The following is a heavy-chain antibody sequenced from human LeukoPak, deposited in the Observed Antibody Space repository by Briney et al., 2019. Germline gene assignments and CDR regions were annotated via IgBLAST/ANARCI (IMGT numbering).Heavy chain of an antibody. CDR2: IIPILGIA. D-gene: IGHD6-19*01. CDR3: ASGYSSGWSTEDYYYGMDV. J-gene: IGHJ6*02. CDR1: GGTFSSYA. V-gene: IGHV1-69*04. Sequence: GSSAKLSCKASGGTFSSYAISWVRQAPGQGLEWMGRIIPILGIANYAQKFQGRVTITADKSTSTAYMELSSLRSEDTAVYYCASGYSSGWSTEDYYYGMDVWGQGTTVTVSS.